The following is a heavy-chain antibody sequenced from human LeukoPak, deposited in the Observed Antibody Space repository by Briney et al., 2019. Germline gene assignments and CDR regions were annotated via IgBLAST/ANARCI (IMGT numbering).Heavy chain of an antibody. CDR2: IYYSGST. CDR1: GGSISSYY. Sequence: SETLSLTCTVSGGSISSYYWSWIRQPPGKGLVWIGYIYYSGSTNYNPSLKSRVTISVDTSKNQFSLKLSSVTAADTAVYYCARDGGYTNWFDPWGQGTLVTVSS. D-gene: IGHD5-24*01. V-gene: IGHV4-59*01. J-gene: IGHJ5*02. CDR3: ARDGGYTNWFDP.